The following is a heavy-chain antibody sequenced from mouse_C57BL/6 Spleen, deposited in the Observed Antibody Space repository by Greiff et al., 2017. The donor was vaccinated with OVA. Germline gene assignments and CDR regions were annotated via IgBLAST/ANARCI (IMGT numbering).Heavy chain of an antibody. J-gene: IGHJ1*03. D-gene: IGHD1-1*01. CDR1: GFSLTSYG. Sequence: QVQLQQSGPGLVQPSQSLSITCTVSGFSLTSYGVHWVRQSPGKGLEWLGVIWRGGSTDYNAAFMSRLSITKDNSKSQVFFKMNSLQADDTAIYYCAKGGYYGSSYPWYFDVWGTGTTVTVSS. CDR3: AKGGYYGSSYPWYFDV. CDR2: IWRGGST. V-gene: IGHV2-5*01.